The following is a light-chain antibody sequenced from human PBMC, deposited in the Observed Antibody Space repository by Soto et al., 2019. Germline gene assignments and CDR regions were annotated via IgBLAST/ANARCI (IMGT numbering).Light chain of an antibody. CDR2: GAS. V-gene: IGKV3-20*01. CDR1: QSVSSSY. Sequence: EIVLTQSPGTLSLSPGERATLSCRASQSVSSSYLAWYQQKPGPAPRLLIYGASNRATGIPDRFSGSGSGTEFTLTITSLQSEDFAVYYCQQYNKWPQTFGQGTKVDIK. J-gene: IGKJ1*01. CDR3: QQYNKWPQT.